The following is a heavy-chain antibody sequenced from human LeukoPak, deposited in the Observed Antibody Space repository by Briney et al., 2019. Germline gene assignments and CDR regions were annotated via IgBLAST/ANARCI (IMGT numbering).Heavy chain of an antibody. V-gene: IGHV4-4*07. D-gene: IGHD2-15*01. CDR2: IYTSGST. Sequence: SETLSLTCTVSGGSISSYYWSWIRQPAGKGLEWIGRIYTSGSTNYNPSLKSRVTMSVDTSKNQFSLKLSSVTAADTAVYYCARGDCSGGSCYFDYWGQGTLVTVSS. J-gene: IGHJ4*02. CDR3: ARGDCSGGSCYFDY. CDR1: GGSISSYY.